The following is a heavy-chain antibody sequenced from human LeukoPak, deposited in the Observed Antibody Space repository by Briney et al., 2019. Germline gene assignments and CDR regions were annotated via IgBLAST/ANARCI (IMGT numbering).Heavy chain of an antibody. CDR2: ISSSGSTI. CDR1: GFSFSDYY. V-gene: IGHV3-11*01. J-gene: IGHJ4*02. D-gene: IGHD6-13*01. Sequence: KPGGSLRLSCAASGFSFSDYYMSWLRQAPGKGLEWVSSISSSGSTIYYADSVKGRFTISRDNAMNSLYLQMNSLRVEDTAVYYYARAGYSRPYYFDFWGQGTLVTVSS. CDR3: ARAGYSRPYYFDF.